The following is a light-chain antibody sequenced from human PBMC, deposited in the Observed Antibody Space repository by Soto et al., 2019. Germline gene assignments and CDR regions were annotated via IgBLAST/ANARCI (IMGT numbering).Light chain of an antibody. CDR3: QQYGSSPRIT. Sequence: EIVLTQSPATLSLSPGERATLSCRASQSVSSSYLARYQQKPGQAPRLLIYGASSRATGIPDRFSGSGSGTDFTLAISRLEPEDFAVYYCQQYGSSPRITFGQGTRLEIK. V-gene: IGKV3-20*01. CDR1: QSVSSSY. CDR2: GAS. J-gene: IGKJ5*01.